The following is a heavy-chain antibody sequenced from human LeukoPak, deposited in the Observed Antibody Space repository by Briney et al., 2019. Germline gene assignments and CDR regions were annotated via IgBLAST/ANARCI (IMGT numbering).Heavy chain of an antibody. CDR2: ISSSSSYI. Sequence: GSLRLSCAASGFTFSSYSMNWVRQAPGKGLEWVSFISSSSSYIYYADSVKGRFTISRDNAKNSLYLQMNSLRAEDTAVYYCARGGLYSSSLYYFDYWGQGTLVTVSS. V-gene: IGHV3-21*01. D-gene: IGHD6-13*01. CDR1: GFTFSSYS. J-gene: IGHJ4*02. CDR3: ARGGLYSSSLYYFDY.